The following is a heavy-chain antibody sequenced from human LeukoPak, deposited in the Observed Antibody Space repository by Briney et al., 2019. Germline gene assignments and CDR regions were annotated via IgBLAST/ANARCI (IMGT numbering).Heavy chain of an antibody. V-gene: IGHV4-39*01. CDR1: GGSISSSNYY. CDR2: IFQSGST. D-gene: IGHD3-10*01. CDR3: ASPGLGAFDI. Sequence: SETLSLTCTVSGGSISSSNYYWAWIRQPPGKGLEWIGSIFQSGSTSYNASLRSRVSMSVDTSKSRFSLKLSSVTATDTAVYYYASPGLGAFDIWGQGTMVSVSS. J-gene: IGHJ3*02.